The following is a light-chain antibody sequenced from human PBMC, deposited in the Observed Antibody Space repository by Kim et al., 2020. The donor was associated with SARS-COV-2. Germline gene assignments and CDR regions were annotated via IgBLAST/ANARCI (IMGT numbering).Light chain of an antibody. CDR3: YCAANNIGI. CDR2: HDT. J-gene: IGLJ2*01. CDR1: VLAKKY. Sequence: SYELTQPSSVSVSPGQTARITCSGDVLAKKYARWFQQKPGQAPVMVIYHDTERPSGIPDRFSGSSSGTTLTLTITGAQVDDEADYYCYCAANNIGIFGGGTKLTVL. V-gene: IGLV3-27*01.